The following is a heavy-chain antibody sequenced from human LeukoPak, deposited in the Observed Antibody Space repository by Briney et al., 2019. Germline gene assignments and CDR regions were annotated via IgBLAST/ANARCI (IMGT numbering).Heavy chain of an antibody. CDR3: ASGVRYFDWSGGY. Sequence: GSSVKVSRKASGGTFSSYAISWVRQAPGQVLEWMGGIIPIFGTANYAQKFQGRVTITADESTSTAYMELSSLRSEDTAVYYCASGVRYFDWSGGYWGQGTLVTVSS. CDR2: IIPIFGTA. J-gene: IGHJ4*02. V-gene: IGHV1-69*01. D-gene: IGHD3-9*01. CDR1: GGTFSSYA.